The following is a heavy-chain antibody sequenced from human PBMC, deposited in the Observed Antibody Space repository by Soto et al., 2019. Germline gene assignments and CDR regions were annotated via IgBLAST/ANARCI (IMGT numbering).Heavy chain of an antibody. CDR3: AKGGYNSPFDY. CDR2: IRASGGST. Sequence: AGGSLRLSCAASGFTFSSYAMTWVRQAPGKGLEWVSTIRASGGSTYYADSVKGRFTISRDNSMNTLFLHMNSLRAEDTAIYYCAKGGYNSPFDYWGLGTLVTVSS. CDR1: GFTFSSYA. J-gene: IGHJ4*02. V-gene: IGHV3-23*01. D-gene: IGHD5-12*01.